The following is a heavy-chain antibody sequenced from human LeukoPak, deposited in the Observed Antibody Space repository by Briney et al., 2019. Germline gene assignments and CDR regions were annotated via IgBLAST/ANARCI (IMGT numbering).Heavy chain of an antibody. D-gene: IGHD2-15*01. CDR2: VSGSGVST. CDR1: GFTFSSYTFSTYA. Sequence: GGSLRLSCAASGFTFSSYTFSTYAMSWVRQAPGKGLEWVSAVSGSGVSTYYADSVKGRFTISRDNSKNTLYLQMNGLRAEDTAMYYCAKGVEDSGIYYYYYMDVWGKGTTVTVSS. CDR3: AKGVEDSGIYYYYYMDV. V-gene: IGHV3-23*01. J-gene: IGHJ6*03.